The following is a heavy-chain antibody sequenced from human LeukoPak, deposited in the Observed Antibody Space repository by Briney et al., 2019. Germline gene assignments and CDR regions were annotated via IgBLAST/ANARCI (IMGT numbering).Heavy chain of an antibody. CDR2: INTNTGNP. CDR3: ARDLTGYSSGWYGY. J-gene: IGHJ4*02. Sequence: ALVKVSCKASGYTFTSYDINWVRQAPGQGLEWMGWINTNTGNPTYAQGFTGRFVFSLDTSVSTAYLQISSLKAEDTAVYYCARDLTGYSSGWYGYWGQGTLVTVSS. D-gene: IGHD6-19*01. V-gene: IGHV7-4-1*02. CDR1: GYTFTSYD.